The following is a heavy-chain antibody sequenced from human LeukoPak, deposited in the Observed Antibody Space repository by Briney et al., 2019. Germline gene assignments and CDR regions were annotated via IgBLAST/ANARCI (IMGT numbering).Heavy chain of an antibody. J-gene: IGHJ3*02. CDR2: ISRDGTLQ. CDR1: GFTFNNYA. V-gene: IGHV3-30*04. CDR3: ARAVPAPGTPENAFDI. Sequence: GGSLRLSCEASGFTFNNYAMHWVRQAPGEGLEWVAVISRDGTLQYYADSVKGRLTISRDDSQSTLYLHMNSLSTEDTALYYCARAVPAPGTPENAFDIWGQGTMVTVSS. D-gene: IGHD6-13*01.